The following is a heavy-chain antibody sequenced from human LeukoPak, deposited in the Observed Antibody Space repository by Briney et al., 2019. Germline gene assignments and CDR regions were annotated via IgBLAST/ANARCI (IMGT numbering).Heavy chain of an antibody. V-gene: IGHV3-66*01. CDR3: ARGAGAYKHYAMDV. CDR2: IYIGGRT. CDR1: GFTVSNND. D-gene: IGHD6-19*01. J-gene: IGHJ6*02. Sequence: QAGGSLRLSCAASGFTVSNNDMNWVRQAPGKGLEWVSGIYIGGRTISVDSVRGRFTISRDNSKNTLYLQMNSLRAEGTALYYCARGAGAYKHYAMDVWGQGTTVAVSS.